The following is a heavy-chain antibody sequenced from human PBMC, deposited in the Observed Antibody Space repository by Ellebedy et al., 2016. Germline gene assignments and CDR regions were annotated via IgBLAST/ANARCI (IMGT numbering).Heavy chain of an antibody. CDR1: GGSISSSSYY. D-gene: IGHD5-12*01. V-gene: IGHV4-39*01. CDR3: ARHRYSGYVHDY. CDR2: IYYSGST. Sequence: SETLSLXXTVSGGSISSSSYYWGWIRQPPGKGLEWIGSIYYSGSTYYNPSLKSRVTISVDTSKNQFSLKLSSVTAADTAVYYCARHRYSGYVHDYWGQGTLVTVSS. J-gene: IGHJ4*02.